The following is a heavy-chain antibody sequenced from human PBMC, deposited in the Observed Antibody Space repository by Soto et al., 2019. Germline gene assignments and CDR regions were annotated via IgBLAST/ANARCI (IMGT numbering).Heavy chain of an antibody. CDR3: ERDSWLHYFDD. D-gene: IGHD5-12*01. Sequence: SETLSLTCTVSGVSISSYYWNWIRQPPGRGLEWIGYIYYRGSTNYNPSLKSRVAMSLDTSKNQFSLKLSSVTAADTAVYYCERDSWLHYFDDWGQGTLVTVSS. CDR2: IYYRGST. CDR1: GVSISSYY. J-gene: IGHJ4*02. V-gene: IGHV4-59*01.